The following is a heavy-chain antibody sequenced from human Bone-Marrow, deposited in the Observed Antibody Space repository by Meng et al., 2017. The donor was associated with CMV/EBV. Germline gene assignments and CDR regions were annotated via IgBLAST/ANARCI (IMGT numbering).Heavy chain of an antibody. D-gene: IGHD3-22*01. CDR3: AHNDRSYYYDSSGYWVY. CDR1: GFSLSTSGVG. CDR2: IYWNDDK. J-gene: IGHJ4*02. Sequence: SGPTLVKPTQTLTLTCTFSGFSLSTSGVGVGWIRQPPGKALEWLALIYWNDDKRYSPSLKSRLTITKDTSKNQVVLTMTNMDPVDTATYYCAHNDRSYYYDSSGYWVYWGQGTLVTFSS. V-gene: IGHV2-5*01.